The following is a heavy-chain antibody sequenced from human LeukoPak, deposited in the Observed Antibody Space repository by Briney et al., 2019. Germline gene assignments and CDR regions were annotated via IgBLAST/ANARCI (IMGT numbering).Heavy chain of an antibody. D-gene: IGHD6-13*01. CDR1: GYSITRGFS. CDR3: ARDIVAAGPWYFDL. V-gene: IGHV4-38-2*02. CDR2: ISYDGST. J-gene: IGHJ2*01. Sequence: SETLSLTCAVSGYSITRGFSWGWIRQPPGKGLEWIAAISYDGSTDYKSTLQSRLTISRDTSKNEFSLRLTSVTAADTAVYYCARDIVAAGPWYFDLWGRGTLVTVSS.